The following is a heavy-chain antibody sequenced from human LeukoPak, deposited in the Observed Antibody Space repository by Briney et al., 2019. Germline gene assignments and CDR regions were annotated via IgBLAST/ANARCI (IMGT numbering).Heavy chain of an antibody. CDR2: IYYSGTT. CDR3: ARDGSSGYPKGYFDN. J-gene: IGHJ4*02. Sequence: SETLSLTCSVSGGSIGTYYWSWIRQPPGKGLEWIGYIYYSGTTNYNPSLKSRVTISVDTSKNQFSLKMRSVTAADTAVYYCARDGSSGYPKGYFDNWGQETLVTVSS. D-gene: IGHD6-19*01. V-gene: IGHV4-59*01. CDR1: GGSIGTYY.